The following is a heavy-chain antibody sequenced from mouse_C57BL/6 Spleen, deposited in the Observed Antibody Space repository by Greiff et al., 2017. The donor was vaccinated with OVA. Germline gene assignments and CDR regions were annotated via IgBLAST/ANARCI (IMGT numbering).Heavy chain of an antibody. D-gene: IGHD2-12*01. CDR1: GYTFTSYW. CDR2: IDPSDSYT. V-gene: IGHV1-50*01. J-gene: IGHJ2*01. Sequence: VQLQQPGAELVKPGASVKLSCKASGYTFTSYWMPWVKQRPGQGLEWIGEIDPSDSYTNYNQKFKGKATLTVDTSSSTAYMQLSSLTSEDSAVYYCARSKLLYFDYWGQGTTLTVSS. CDR3: ARSKLLYFDY.